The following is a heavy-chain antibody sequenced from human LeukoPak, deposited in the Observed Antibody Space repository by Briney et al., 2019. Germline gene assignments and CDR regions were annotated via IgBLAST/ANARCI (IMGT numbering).Heavy chain of an antibody. CDR2: IYTSGST. V-gene: IGHV4-61*02. J-gene: IGHJ2*01. D-gene: IGHD6-13*01. Sequence: SETLSLTCTVSGGSISSSSYYWGWIRQPAGKGLEWIGRIYTSGSTNYNPSLKSRVTMSVDTSKNQFSLKLSSVTAADTAVYYCARLTSSWYQDWYFDLWGRGTLVTVSS. CDR3: ARLTSSWYQDWYFDL. CDR1: GGSISSSSYY.